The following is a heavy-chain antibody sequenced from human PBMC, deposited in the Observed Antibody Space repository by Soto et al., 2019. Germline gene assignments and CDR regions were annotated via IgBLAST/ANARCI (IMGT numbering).Heavy chain of an antibody. D-gene: IGHD3-22*01. V-gene: IGHV3-30*18. J-gene: IGHJ4*02. CDR1: GFIFRNSG. CDR3: AKESHYYDSSGYPPLHY. CDR2: ISDDGRSD. Sequence: LRLSCAASGFIFRNSGMHWVRQAPGKGLEWVAVISDDGRSDYYADSVRGRLTISRDNSKNTVYLQVNSLREEDTAVYYCAKESHYYDSSGYPPLHYWGQGTLVTVSS.